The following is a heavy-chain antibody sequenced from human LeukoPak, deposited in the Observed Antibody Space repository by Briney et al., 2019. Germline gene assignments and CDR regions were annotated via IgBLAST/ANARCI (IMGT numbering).Heavy chain of an antibody. CDR3: ARDGIAATSGLGWFDP. Sequence: GASVTVSCKASGYTFTSYGISWVRQAPGQGLEWMGWISAYNGNTNYAQKLQGRVTMTTDTSTSTAYMELRSLRSDDTAVYYCARDGIAATSGLGWFDPWGQGTLVTVSS. J-gene: IGHJ5*02. CDR1: GYTFTSYG. CDR2: ISAYNGNT. V-gene: IGHV1-18*01. D-gene: IGHD6-13*01.